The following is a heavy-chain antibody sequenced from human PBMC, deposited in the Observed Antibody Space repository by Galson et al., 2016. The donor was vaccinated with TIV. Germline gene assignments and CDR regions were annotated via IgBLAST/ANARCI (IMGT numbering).Heavy chain of an antibody. Sequence: SVKVSCKASGYTLTIYGFSWVRQAPGQGLEWMGGILPIFGAATYAQKFQGRVTITADESTNTAYMELSSLKSDDSAMYYCARPSSSCRGCSYYYYMDVWGKGTTVTVSS. CDR3: ARPSSSCRGCSYYYYMDV. V-gene: IGHV1-69*13. CDR1: GYTLTIYG. J-gene: IGHJ6*03. CDR2: ILPIFGAA. D-gene: IGHD6-19*01.